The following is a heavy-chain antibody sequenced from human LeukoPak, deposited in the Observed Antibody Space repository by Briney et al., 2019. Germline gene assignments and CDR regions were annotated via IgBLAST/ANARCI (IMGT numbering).Heavy chain of an antibody. Sequence: GGSLRLSCAASGFTFSSYAMSWVRQAPGKGLEWVSIIHSAGITRYADSVKDRFIISRDKSENSLYLQMNRLRAEDSAVYYCARDVRQVGARGWGQGTLVIVSS. CDR3: ARDVRQVGARG. CDR1: GFTFSSYA. V-gene: IGHV3-66*01. CDR2: IHSAGIT. D-gene: IGHD1-26*01. J-gene: IGHJ4*02.